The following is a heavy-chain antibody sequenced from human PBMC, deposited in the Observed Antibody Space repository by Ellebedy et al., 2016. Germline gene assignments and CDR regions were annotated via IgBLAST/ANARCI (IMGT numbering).Heavy chain of an antibody. D-gene: IGHD3-10*01. Sequence: GGSLRLSCAASGFTFSSYAMSWVRQATGKGLEWVSAISGSGGSTYYADSVKGRFTISRDNSKNTLYLQMNSLRAEDTAVYYCARDPRVGGAPITHHNDYWGQGTLVTVSS. CDR2: ISGSGGST. CDR3: ARDPRVGGAPITHHNDY. J-gene: IGHJ4*02. V-gene: IGHV3-23*01. CDR1: GFTFSSYA.